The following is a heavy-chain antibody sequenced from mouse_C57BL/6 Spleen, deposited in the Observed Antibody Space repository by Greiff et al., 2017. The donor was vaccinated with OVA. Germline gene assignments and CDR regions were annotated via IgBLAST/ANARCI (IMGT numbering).Heavy chain of an antibody. CDR2: IDPNSGGT. CDR1: SYTFTSYW. D-gene: IGHD3-2*02. V-gene: IGHV1-72*01. CDR3: ARWQLRDGAMDY. J-gene: IGHJ4*01. Sequence: QVQLQQPGAELVKPGASVKLSCKASSYTFTSYWMHWVKQRPGRGLERIGRIDPNSGGTKYNEKFKSKATLTVDKPSSTAYMQLSSLTSEDSAVYYCARWQLRDGAMDYWGQGTSVTVSS.